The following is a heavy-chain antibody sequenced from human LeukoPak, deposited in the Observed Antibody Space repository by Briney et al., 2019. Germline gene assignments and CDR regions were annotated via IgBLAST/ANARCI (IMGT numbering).Heavy chain of an antibody. CDR3: ARVQGQQLVPGAFDI. CDR1: GYSISNGYY. D-gene: IGHD6-13*01. CDR2: IYHSGST. J-gene: IGHJ3*02. Sequence: PSETLSLTCAVSGYSISNGYYWGWIRQPPGKGLEWIGSIYHSGSTYYNPSLKSRVTISVDTSKNQFSLKLSSVTAADTAVYYCARVQGQQLVPGAFDIWGQGTMVTVSS. V-gene: IGHV4-38-2*01.